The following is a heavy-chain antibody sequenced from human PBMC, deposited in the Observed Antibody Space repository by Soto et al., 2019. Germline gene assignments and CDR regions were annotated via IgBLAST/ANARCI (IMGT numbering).Heavy chain of an antibody. Sequence: QVQLVESGGGVVQPGRSLRLSCAASGFTFSSYTMHWVRQAPGKGLEWVAAIWYDGSNKYYADSVKGRFTISRDNSKNTLFLQMNSLRAEDRGLDYCAREGPAAASEYWGQGPLVTVSS. J-gene: IGHJ4*02. CDR3: AREGPAAASEY. CDR2: IWYDGSNK. D-gene: IGHD6-13*01. V-gene: IGHV3-33*01. CDR1: GFTFSSYT.